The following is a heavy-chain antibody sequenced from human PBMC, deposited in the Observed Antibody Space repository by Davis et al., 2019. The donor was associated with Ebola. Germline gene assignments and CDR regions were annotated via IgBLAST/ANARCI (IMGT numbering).Heavy chain of an antibody. Sequence: MPSETLSLTCAVSGGSFSDYYWTWIRQPPGKGLEWIGEINHTGSTSYNPSLKSRVTISVDTSKNQFSLKLTSVTAADTAVYYCAKDGWAYSYGTDYWGQGTLVTVSS. J-gene: IGHJ4*02. D-gene: IGHD5-18*01. CDR2: INHTGST. V-gene: IGHV4-34*01. CDR3: AKDGWAYSYGTDY. CDR1: GGSFSDYY.